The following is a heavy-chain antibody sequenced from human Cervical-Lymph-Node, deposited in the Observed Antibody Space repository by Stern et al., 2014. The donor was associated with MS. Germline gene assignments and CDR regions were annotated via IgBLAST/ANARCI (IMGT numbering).Heavy chain of an antibody. J-gene: IGHJ5*02. CDR2: IYNSGAT. CDR3: ASRWSGTYYGQNWFDP. D-gene: IGHD1-26*01. CDR1: GDSITSGGHY. V-gene: IGHV4-31*03. Sequence: QLQLQESGPGLVKPSQTLSLTCTVSGDSITSGGHYWSWIRQHPGKGLTWIGYIYNSGATFYNPSLKGRVTISLDTSENQFSLKLSSVTAADTAIYYCASRWSGTYYGQNWFDPWGQGILVIVSS.